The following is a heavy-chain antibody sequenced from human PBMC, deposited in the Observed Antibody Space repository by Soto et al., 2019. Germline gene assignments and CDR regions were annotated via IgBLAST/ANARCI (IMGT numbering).Heavy chain of an antibody. J-gene: IGHJ6*04. CDR3: ARDRLYSGYRGDYYGMDV. CDR1: GGTFSSYA. Sequence: QVQLVQSGAEVKKPGSSVKVSCKASGGTFSSYAISWVRQAPGQGLEWMGGIIPIFGTANYAQKFQGRVTITADESTSTAYMELSSLRSEDTAVYYCARDRLYSGYRGDYYGMDVWGEGTTVTVSS. D-gene: IGHD5-12*01. CDR2: IIPIFGTA. V-gene: IGHV1-69*01.